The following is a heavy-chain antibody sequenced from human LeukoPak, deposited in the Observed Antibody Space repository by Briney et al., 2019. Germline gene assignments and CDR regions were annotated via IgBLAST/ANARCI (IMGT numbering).Heavy chain of an antibody. J-gene: IGHJ5*02. Sequence: PSGTLSLTCGVSGGSISSTNWWSWVRQPPGQGLEWIGEISLSGVTNYNPSLKSRVTISVDTSKNQVSLKLSSVTAADTAVYYCARHFSITGGRLSGYWLDPWGQGTLVTVSS. CDR3: ARHFSITGGRLSGYWLDP. CDR2: ISLSGVT. V-gene: IGHV4-4*02. D-gene: IGHD7-27*01. CDR1: GGSISSTNW.